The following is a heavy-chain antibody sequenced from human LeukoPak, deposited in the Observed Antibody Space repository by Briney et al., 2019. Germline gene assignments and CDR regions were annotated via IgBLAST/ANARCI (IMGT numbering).Heavy chain of an antibody. CDR1: GFTFSSYA. D-gene: IGHD3-10*01. Sequence: GGSLRLSCAASGFTFSSYAMSWVRQAPGRGLEWVSAISGSGGSTYYADSVKGRFTISRDNSKNTLYLQMNSLRAEDTAVYYCAKDRLWFGELLFRPYYFDYWGQGTLVTVSS. CDR2: ISGSGGST. CDR3: AKDRLWFGELLFRPYYFDY. V-gene: IGHV3-23*01. J-gene: IGHJ4*02.